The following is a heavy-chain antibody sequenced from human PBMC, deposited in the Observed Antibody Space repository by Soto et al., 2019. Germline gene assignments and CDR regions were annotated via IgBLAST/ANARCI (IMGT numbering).Heavy chain of an antibody. CDR3: VGQQTSISNYFDP. J-gene: IGHJ4*02. Sequence: SETLSLTCTVSGDSISSATHYWNWIRQHPGKGLEWIGYVSSSGNSYYSPSLKSRVFMSVDTSKNLFSLKLSSVTAADTAIYYCVGQQTSISNYFDPGGQGTQVTVSS. CDR2: VSSSGNS. V-gene: IGHV4-31*03. CDR1: GDSISSATHY.